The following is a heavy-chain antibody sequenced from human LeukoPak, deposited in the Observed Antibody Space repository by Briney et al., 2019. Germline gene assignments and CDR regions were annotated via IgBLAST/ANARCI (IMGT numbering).Heavy chain of an antibody. D-gene: IGHD3-10*01. CDR1: GYSFTSYW. V-gene: IGHV5-51*01. CDR3: ASITMVREVMTWFDP. CDR2: IYPGDSDT. J-gene: IGHJ5*02. Sequence: GESLKISCKGSGYSFTSYWIGWVRQMPGKGLEWMGIIYPGDSDTRYSPSFQGQVTISADKSISTAYLQWSSLKASDTAMYYCASITMVREVMTWFDPWGQGTLVTVSS.